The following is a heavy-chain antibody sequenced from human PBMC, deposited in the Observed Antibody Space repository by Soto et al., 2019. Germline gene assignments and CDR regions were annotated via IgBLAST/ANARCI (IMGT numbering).Heavy chain of an antibody. CDR3: ARDGHFLTGDSGDYYFDY. Sequence: QVQLVESGGGVVQPGRSLRLSCAASGFTFSSYAMHWVRQAPGKGLEWVAVISYDGSNKYYADSVKGRFTISRDNSKNTLYLQMNSLRAEDTAVYYCARDGHFLTGDSGDYYFDYWGQGTLVTVSS. V-gene: IGHV3-30-3*01. CDR2: ISYDGSNK. CDR1: GFTFSSYA. J-gene: IGHJ4*02. D-gene: IGHD7-27*01.